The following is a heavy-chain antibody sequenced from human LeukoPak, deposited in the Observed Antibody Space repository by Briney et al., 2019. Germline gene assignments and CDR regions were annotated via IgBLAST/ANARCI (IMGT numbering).Heavy chain of an antibody. D-gene: IGHD6-19*01. CDR2: IIPIFVTP. V-gene: IGHV1-69*06. CDR1: GGTFSSYA. J-gene: IGHJ4*02. Sequence: SVEVLCKNSGGTFSSYAVNWVRQAPGQGLEWVGRIIPIFVTPDYAQKFQGRVTITADKSTSTAYMELSSLKSEDTAVYYCARGVAGNVYWGQGTLVTVSS. CDR3: ARGVAGNVY.